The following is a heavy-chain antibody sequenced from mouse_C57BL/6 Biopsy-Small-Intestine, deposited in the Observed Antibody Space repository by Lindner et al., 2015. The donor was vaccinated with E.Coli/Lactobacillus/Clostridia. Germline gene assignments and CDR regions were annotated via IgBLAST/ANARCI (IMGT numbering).Heavy chain of an antibody. V-gene: IGHV1-55*01. CDR3: ARADGYYPACFAY. D-gene: IGHD2-3*01. CDR1: GYTFTSYW. J-gene: IGHJ3*01. CDR2: LYPGSGST. Sequence: VQLQESGAELVKPGASVKMSCKASGYTFTSYWITWMKQRPGQGLEWIGDLYPGSGSTNYNEKFKGKATLTADKSSSTAYMQLSSLTSEDSAVYFCARADGYYPACFAYWGQGTLVTVSA.